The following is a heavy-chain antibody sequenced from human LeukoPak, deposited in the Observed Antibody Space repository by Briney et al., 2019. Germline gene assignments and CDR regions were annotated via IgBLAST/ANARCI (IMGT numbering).Heavy chain of an antibody. V-gene: IGHV3-21*01. CDR2: ISSSSSYI. CDR1: GFTFCSYS. CDR3: SRAGYGGNWFDP. Sequence: PGGSLRRSCSASGFTFCSYSRNWVRQAPGRGLEVVSSISSSSSYIYYADSVEGRCTISRGNAENTLYLQMNSRRAEETAGYYCSRAGYGGNWFDPWGQGTLVTVSS. D-gene: IGHD5-18*01. J-gene: IGHJ5*02.